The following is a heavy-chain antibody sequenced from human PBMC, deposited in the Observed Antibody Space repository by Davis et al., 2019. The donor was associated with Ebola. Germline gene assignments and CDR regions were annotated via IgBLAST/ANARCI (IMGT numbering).Heavy chain of an antibody. CDR1: GFTFSSSG. CDR3: AASAGTVGKFDF. J-gene: IGHJ4*02. D-gene: IGHD1-14*01. V-gene: IGHV1-58*02. Sequence: AASVKVSCKAFGFTFSSSGMQWVRQARGQHLEWIGGIVVGSGNTNYAQKFRGRLTLTRDMSTSTAYMELSSLRFEDTAVYYCAASAGTVGKFDFWGQGTLVTVSS. CDR2: IVVGSGNT.